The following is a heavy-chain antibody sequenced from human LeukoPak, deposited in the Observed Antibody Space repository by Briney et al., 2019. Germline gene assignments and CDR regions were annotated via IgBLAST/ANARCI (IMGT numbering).Heavy chain of an antibody. Sequence: ASVKVSCKASGYTFTSYGISWVRQAPGQGLEWMGWISAYNGNTNYAQKLQGRVTMTTDTSTSTAYMELSSLRSEDTAVYYCATGRGYYDSSGYYPGWFDPWGQGTLVTVSS. CDR3: ATGRGYYDSSGYYPGWFDP. D-gene: IGHD3-22*01. CDR1: GYTFTSYG. J-gene: IGHJ5*02. V-gene: IGHV1-18*01. CDR2: ISAYNGNT.